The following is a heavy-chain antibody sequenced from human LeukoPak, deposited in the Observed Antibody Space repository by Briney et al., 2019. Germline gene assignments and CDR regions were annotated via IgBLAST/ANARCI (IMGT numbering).Heavy chain of an antibody. CDR2: IHYSGST. V-gene: IGHV4-59*01. Sequence: SETLSLTCTVSGGSISSYYWSWIRQPPGKGLEWIGYIHYSGSTNYNPSLKSRVTISVDTSKNQFSLRLSSVTAADTAVYYCGVAATHYYYYYMDVWGKGTTVTVSS. CDR1: GGSISSYY. CDR3: GVAATHYYYYYMDV. J-gene: IGHJ6*03. D-gene: IGHD2-15*01.